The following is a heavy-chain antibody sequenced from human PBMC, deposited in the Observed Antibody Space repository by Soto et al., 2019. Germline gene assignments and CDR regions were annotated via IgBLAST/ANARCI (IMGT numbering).Heavy chain of an antibody. CDR1: GGSISGYY. V-gene: IGHV4-59*12. CDR3: ARENRITIFGVVITDNWFDP. Sequence: SETLSLTCTVSGGSISGYYWSWIRQPPGKGLEWIGNVYYSGGAKYNPSVKRRVSISVDTSKNQFSLKLSSVTAADTAVYYCARENRITIFGVVITDNWFDPWGQGTLVTVSS. J-gene: IGHJ5*02. CDR2: VYYSGGA. D-gene: IGHD3-3*01.